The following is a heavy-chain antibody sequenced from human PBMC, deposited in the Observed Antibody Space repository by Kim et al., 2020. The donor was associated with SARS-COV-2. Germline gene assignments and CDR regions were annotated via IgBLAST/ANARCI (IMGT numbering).Heavy chain of an antibody. V-gene: IGHV4-30-2*01. CDR2: IDYSGST. CDR3: ARETSLGGYAFYY. CDR1: GGSIRSGGYS. D-gene: IGHD3-16*01. J-gene: IGHJ4*02. Sequence: SETLSLTCVVSGGSIRSGGYSWSWIRQAPGKGLEWIGYIDYSGSTYYSPSLKSRVTMSVDRSNNQFSLKLNSVTAADTAVYFCARETSLGGYAFYYWGRG.